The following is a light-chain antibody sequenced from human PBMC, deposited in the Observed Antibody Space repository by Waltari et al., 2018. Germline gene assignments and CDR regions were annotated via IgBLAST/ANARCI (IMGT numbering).Light chain of an antibody. Sequence: AVVTQEPSLTVSPGGTVTLTCGSSTGAVTTGHSPYWFQQKPGKAPKTLIYDTTDRHSWTPARFSGSLVGDKAALTLSGAQPEDEADYYCFLSYSGARVFGGGTKLTVL. CDR3: FLSYSGARV. V-gene: IGLV7-46*01. CDR1: TGAVTTGHS. J-gene: IGLJ3*02. CDR2: DTT.